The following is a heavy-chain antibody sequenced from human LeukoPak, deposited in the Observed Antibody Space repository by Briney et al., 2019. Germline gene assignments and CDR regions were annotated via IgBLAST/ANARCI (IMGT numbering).Heavy chain of an antibody. J-gene: IGHJ4*02. D-gene: IGHD3-10*01. CDR1: GGSFSGYY. Sequence: SETLSLTCAVYGGSFSGYYWSWIRQPPGKGLEWIGEINHSGSTNYNPSLKSRVTISVDTSKNQFSLKLSSVTAADTAVYYCARGKGSRLDYWGQGTLVTVSS. CDR3: ARGKGSRLDY. CDR2: INHSGST. V-gene: IGHV4-34*01.